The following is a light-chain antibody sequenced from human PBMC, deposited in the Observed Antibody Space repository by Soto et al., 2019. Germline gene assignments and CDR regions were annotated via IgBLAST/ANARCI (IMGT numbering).Light chain of an antibody. V-gene: IGKV3-20*01. CDR1: QTISSQY. CDR2: GTS. Sequence: EIVLTQSPGTLSVSPGERATLSCRSSQTISSQYLAWYQQKHGQAPSLLIYGTSSRATGTPDRFSVSGSGTDFTLTISILGPEESAIYDWQQYGSWTFGQGTKVEIK. J-gene: IGKJ1*01. CDR3: QQYGSWT.